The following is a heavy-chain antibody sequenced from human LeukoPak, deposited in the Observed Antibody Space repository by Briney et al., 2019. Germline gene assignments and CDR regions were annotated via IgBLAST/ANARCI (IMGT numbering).Heavy chain of an antibody. CDR2: NNPNSGGT. V-gene: IGHV1-2*02. CDR1: GYTFTGYY. D-gene: IGHD1-1*01. Sequence: ASVKVSCKASGYTFTGYYMQWVRQAPGQGLEWMGWNNPNSGGTNYAQKFQGRVTMTRDTSISTAYMELSRLRSDDTAVYYCAREVSNWNVNWFDPWGQGTLVTVSS. J-gene: IGHJ5*02. CDR3: AREVSNWNVNWFDP.